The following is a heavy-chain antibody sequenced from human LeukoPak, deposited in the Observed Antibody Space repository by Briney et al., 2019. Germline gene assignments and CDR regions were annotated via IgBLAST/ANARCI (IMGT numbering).Heavy chain of an antibody. J-gene: IGHJ4*02. Sequence: GGSLRLSCAASGFTFSSYWMSWVRQAPGKGLEWVANIKQDGSEKYYVDSVKGRFTISRDNAKNSLYLQMNSLRAEDTAVYYCASTNYYDSSGYYDYFDYWGQGTLVTVSS. CDR1: GFTFSSYW. CDR2: IKQDGSEK. CDR3: ASTNYYDSSGYYDYFDY. V-gene: IGHV3-7*01. D-gene: IGHD3-22*01.